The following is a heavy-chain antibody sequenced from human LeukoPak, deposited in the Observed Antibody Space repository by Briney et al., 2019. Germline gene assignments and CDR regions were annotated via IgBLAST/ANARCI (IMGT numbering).Heavy chain of an antibody. D-gene: IGHD6-13*01. J-gene: IGHJ4*02. CDR3: ARDRSSSWYYFDY. V-gene: IGHV1-18*01. Sequence: ASVKVSCKASGGTFTSYAIGWVRQAPGQGLEWMGWISAYNGATKYAQKLQGRVTMTTDTSTSTAYVELRSLRSDDTAVYYCARDRSSSWYYFDYWGQGTLVTVSS. CDR1: GGTFTSYA. CDR2: ISAYNGAT.